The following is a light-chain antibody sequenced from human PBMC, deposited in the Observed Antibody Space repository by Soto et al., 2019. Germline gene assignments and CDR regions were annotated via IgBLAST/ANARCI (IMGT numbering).Light chain of an antibody. CDR1: QSVSRN. CDR2: GAS. V-gene: IGKV3-15*01. Sequence: EIVMTQSPATLSVSPGERATLSCRASQSVSRNLAWYQQKPGQAPRLLIYGASTRATGIPARFSGSGSGTDFTLTISSLQSEEFAVYYCQQYNNWPFTFGHGTKVDIK. CDR3: QQYNNWPFT. J-gene: IGKJ3*01.